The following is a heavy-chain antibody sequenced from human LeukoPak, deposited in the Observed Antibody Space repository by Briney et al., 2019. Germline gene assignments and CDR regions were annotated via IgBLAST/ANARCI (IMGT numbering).Heavy chain of an antibody. CDR1: GFTFSSYA. CDR2: ISSSSSTI. V-gene: IGHV3-48*01. J-gene: IGHJ4*02. D-gene: IGHD1-26*01. Sequence: PGGSLRLSCAASGFTFSSYAMNWVRQAPGKGLEWVSYISSSSSTIYYADSVKGRFTISRDNAKNSLYLQMNSLRAEDTAVYYCARGEWELGETAYYFDYWGQGTLVTVSS. CDR3: ARGEWELGETAYYFDY.